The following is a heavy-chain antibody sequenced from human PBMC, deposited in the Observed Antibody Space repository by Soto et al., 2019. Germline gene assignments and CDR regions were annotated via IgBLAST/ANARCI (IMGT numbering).Heavy chain of an antibody. D-gene: IGHD1-26*01. V-gene: IGHV3-23*01. CDR1: GFTLSSYA. CDR2: ISGSGGST. CDR3: AKESSGSYYGYFDY. Sequence: GCLRLSFASSGFTLSSYAMSCVRQNPGKGLEWVSAISGSGGSTYYADSVKGRFTISRDNSKNTLYLQMNSLRAEDTAVYYCAKESSGSYYGYFDYWGQGTLVTVSS. J-gene: IGHJ4*02.